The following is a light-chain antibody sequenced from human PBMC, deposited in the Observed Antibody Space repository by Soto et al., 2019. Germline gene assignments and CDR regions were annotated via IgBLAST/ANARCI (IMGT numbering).Light chain of an antibody. Sequence: QSALTQPPSASGSPGQSITISCTGTSSDVGGYNYVSWYQQHPGKAPKLIIHEVNKRPAGVPDRLSGSKSGNTASLTVTGLQAEDEADYYCSSYAGSNILVFGEGTKVTVL. CDR3: SSYAGSNILV. V-gene: IGLV2-8*01. CDR1: SSDVGGYNY. J-gene: IGLJ2*01. CDR2: EVN.